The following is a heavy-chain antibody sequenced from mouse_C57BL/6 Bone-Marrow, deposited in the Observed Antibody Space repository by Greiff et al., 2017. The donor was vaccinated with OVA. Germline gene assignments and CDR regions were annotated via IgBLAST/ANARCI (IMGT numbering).Heavy chain of an antibody. Sequence: EVKLVESGGDLVKPGGSLKLSCAASGFTFSSYGMSWVRQTPDKRLEWVATISSGGSYTYYPDSVKGRFTISRDNAKNTLYLQMSSLKSEDTAMYYCATVVAKGYWGQGTTLTVSS. CDR2: ISSGGSYT. J-gene: IGHJ2*01. D-gene: IGHD1-1*01. CDR1: GFTFSSYG. CDR3: ATVVAKGY. V-gene: IGHV5-6*02.